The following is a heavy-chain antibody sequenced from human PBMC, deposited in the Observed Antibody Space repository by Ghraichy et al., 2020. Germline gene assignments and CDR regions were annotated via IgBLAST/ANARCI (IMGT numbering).Heavy chain of an antibody. D-gene: IGHD2-21*02. Sequence: SETLSLTCAVYGGSFSGYYWSWIRQPPGKRLEWIGEINHSGSTNYNPSLKSRVTISVDTSKNQFSLKLSSVTAADTAVYYCARAHCGGDCTIHYNPFDYWGQGTLVTVSS. CDR3: ARAHCGGDCTIHYNPFDY. V-gene: IGHV4-34*01. CDR1: GGSFSGYY. CDR2: INHSGST. J-gene: IGHJ4*02.